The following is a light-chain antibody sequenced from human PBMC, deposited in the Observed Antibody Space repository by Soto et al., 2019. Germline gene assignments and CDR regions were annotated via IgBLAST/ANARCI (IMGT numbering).Light chain of an antibody. CDR2: AAS. CDR3: QQSYSTWT. V-gene: IGKV1-39*01. Sequence: DIQMTQSPSSLSASVGDRVTITCRASQSISSYLNWYQQKPGKAPKLLIYAASSLQSGVPSRFSGSGSGTDFTLTISSLQPEDFATYYCQQSYSTWTFGQATKVEIK. J-gene: IGKJ1*01. CDR1: QSISSY.